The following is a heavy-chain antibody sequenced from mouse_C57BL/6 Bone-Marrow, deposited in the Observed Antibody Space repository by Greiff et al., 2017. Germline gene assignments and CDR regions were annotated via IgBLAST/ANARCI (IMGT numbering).Heavy chain of an antibody. J-gene: IGHJ2*01. D-gene: IGHD2-4*01. Sequence: EVKLVESGGGLVKPGGSLKLSCAASGFTFSSYAMSWVRQTPEKRLEWVATISDGGSYTYYPAHVKGRFTISRDNAKNNLYLKMGHLKAEDTAMYYCARFYDYDVYSFDDWGQGTTLTVSS. V-gene: IGHV5-4*03. CDR2: ISDGGSYT. CDR3: ARFYDYDVYSFDD. CDR1: GFTFSSYA.